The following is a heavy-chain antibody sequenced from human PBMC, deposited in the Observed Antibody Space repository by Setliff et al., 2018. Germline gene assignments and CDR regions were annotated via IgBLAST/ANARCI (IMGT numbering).Heavy chain of an antibody. CDR2: ISARNGNT. CDR1: GYTFSNYY. V-gene: IGHV1-18*04. Sequence: GASVKVSCKASGYTFSNYYIHWVRQAPGQGLEWMGWISARNGNTYYARKFQGRVTLTTDTSTSTAYMELRSLRFDDTAVYYCSRTPDYDSWSGYYKYYYYYMDVWGKGTTVTVSS. J-gene: IGHJ6*03. CDR3: SRTPDYDSWSGYYKYYYYYMDV. D-gene: IGHD3-3*01.